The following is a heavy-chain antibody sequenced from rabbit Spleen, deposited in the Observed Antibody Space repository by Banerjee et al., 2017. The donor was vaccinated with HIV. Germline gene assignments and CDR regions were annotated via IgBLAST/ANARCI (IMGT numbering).Heavy chain of an antibody. CDR1: GVSFSANSY. D-gene: IGHD1-1*01. Sequence: QSLEESGGDLVKPGASLTLTCTASGVSFSANSYMCWVRQAPGKGLEWIACIDTGSSGFTYSASWAKGRFTISKTSSTTVTLQMTSLTAADTATYFCARDTSSSFSSYGMDLWGQGTLVTVS. CDR3: ARDTSSSFSSYGMDL. V-gene: IGHV1S40*01. CDR2: IDTGSSGFT. J-gene: IGHJ6*01.